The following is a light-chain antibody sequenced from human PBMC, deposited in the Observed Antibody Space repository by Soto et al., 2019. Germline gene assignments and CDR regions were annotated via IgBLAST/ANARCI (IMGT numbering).Light chain of an antibody. CDR2: KAS. J-gene: IGKJ4*01. CDR3: QQYHSYPLT. V-gene: IGKV1-5*03. Sequence: DIQMTQSPSTLSASVGDRITITCRASQSIRSWLAWYQKKPGKAPNLLIYKASSLESGVPSRFSGSGSGTEFTLTISSLQPDDFATYYCQQYHSYPLTFGGGTKVEIK. CDR1: QSIRSW.